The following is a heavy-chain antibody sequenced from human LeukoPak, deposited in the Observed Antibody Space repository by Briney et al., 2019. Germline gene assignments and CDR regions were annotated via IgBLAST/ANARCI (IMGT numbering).Heavy chain of an antibody. CDR3: ARGPRGLPED. D-gene: IGHD1-14*01. CDR2: LFSGGST. V-gene: IGHV4-4*07. CDR1: DASISGYY. J-gene: IGHJ4*02. Sequence: SETLSLTCTVPDASISGYYWTWIRQPAGQGLEWIGRLFSGGSTNYNPSLKSRVSMSLDTSNNQFSLEVNFVSAADTAVYYCARGPRGLPEDWGQGTLVIVSS.